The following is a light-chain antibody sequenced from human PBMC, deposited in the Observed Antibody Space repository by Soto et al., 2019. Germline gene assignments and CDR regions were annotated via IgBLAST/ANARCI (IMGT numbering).Light chain of an antibody. Sequence: QSVLTQSPSASGTPGQRVTFSCSGSGSNIGSHAVNWYQQLPGTAPKLLIYFNTQRPSGVPDRFSGSKSGTSASLAISGLQSEDEADYYCAAWDDSLTGLLIGGGTKLTVL. CDR2: FNT. CDR3: AAWDDSLTGLL. V-gene: IGLV1-44*01. J-gene: IGLJ2*01. CDR1: GSNIGSHA.